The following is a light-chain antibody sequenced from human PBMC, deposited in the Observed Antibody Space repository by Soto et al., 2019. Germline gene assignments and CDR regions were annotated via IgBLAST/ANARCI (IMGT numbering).Light chain of an antibody. J-gene: IGLJ2*01. CDR1: SSSIGSNH. Sequence: QSVLTQTPSASETPGQRVTISCSGSSSSIGSNHVYWYQHLPGTAPKLLIYSNNQRPSGVPDRFSGSKSGTSASLDISGLRSEDEADYYCAAWDDSLSGVIFGGGTKLTVL. CDR2: SNN. CDR3: AAWDDSLSGVI. V-gene: IGLV1-47*02.